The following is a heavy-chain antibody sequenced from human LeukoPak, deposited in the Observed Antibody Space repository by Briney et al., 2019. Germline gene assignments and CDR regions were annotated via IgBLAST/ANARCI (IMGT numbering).Heavy chain of an antibody. Sequence: ASVTVSCTASGYTFTSYAMHWVRQAPGQRLEWMGWINAGNGNTKYSQKFQGRVTITRDTSASTAYMELSSLRSEDTAVYYCARARYSSSNSEFDPWAREPWSPSPQ. CDR3: ARARYSSSNSEFDP. CDR1: GYTFTSYA. J-gene: IGHJ5*02. D-gene: IGHD6-13*01. CDR2: INAGNGNT. V-gene: IGHV1-3*01.